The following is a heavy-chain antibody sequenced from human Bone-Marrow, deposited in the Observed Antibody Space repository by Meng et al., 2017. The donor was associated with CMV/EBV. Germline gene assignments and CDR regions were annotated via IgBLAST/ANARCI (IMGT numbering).Heavy chain of an antibody. V-gene: IGHV3-74*01. CDR2: INSDGSST. CDR3: ASEYCDSTTCYDY. CDR1: GFTFSSYW. Sequence: GESLKISCAASGFTFSSYWMHWVRQAPGKGLVWVSRINSDGSSTSYADSVKGRFTISRDNAKNTLYLQMNSLRAEDTAVYYCASEYCDSTTCYDYWGQGTLVTVSS. D-gene: IGHD2/OR15-2a*01. J-gene: IGHJ4*02.